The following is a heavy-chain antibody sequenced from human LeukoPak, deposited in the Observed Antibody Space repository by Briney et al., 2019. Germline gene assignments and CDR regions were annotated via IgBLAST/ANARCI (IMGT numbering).Heavy chain of an antibody. Sequence: GAPVKVSCKASGGTFSSYAISWVRQAPGQELEWMGGIIPIFGTANYAQKFQGRVTITPDEYTSTAYMELSSLRYEDTAVYYCARGDYYDSSGPSKFWGQGTLVTVSS. CDR3: ARGDYYDSSGPSKF. CDR1: GGTFSSYA. D-gene: IGHD3-22*01. V-gene: IGHV1-69*01. CDR2: IIPIFGTA. J-gene: IGHJ4*02.